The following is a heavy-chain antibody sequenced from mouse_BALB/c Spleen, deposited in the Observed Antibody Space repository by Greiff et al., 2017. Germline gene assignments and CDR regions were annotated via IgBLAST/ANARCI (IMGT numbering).Heavy chain of an antibody. CDR3: TRGFRYGSSYDY. CDR1: GYTFTDYE. Sequence: VKLQQSGAELVRPGASVTLSCKASGYTFTDYEMHWVKQTPVHGLEWIGAIDPETGGTAYNQKFKGKATLTADKSSSTAYMELRSLTSEDSAVYYCTRGFRYGSSYDYWGQGTTLTVSS. J-gene: IGHJ2*01. CDR2: IDPETGGT. D-gene: IGHD1-1*01. V-gene: IGHV1-15*01.